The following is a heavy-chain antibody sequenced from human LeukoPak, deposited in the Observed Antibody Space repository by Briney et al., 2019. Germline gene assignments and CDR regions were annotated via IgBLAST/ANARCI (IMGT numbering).Heavy chain of an antibody. CDR1: GGSFSGYY. V-gene: IGHV4-34*01. CDR3: ARGISSGSYYNRG. J-gene: IGHJ4*02. CDR2: INRGGST. D-gene: IGHD3-10*01. Sequence: SETLSLTCAVYGGSFSGYYWSWIRQPPGKGLEWIGEINRGGSTVYNPSLKSRVTISVDTSKNQFSLKLSSVTAADTAVYYCARGISSGSYYNRGWGQGTLVTVST.